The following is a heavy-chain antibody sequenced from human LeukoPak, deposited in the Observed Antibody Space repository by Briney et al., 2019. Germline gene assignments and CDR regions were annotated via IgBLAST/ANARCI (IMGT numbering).Heavy chain of an antibody. CDR2: ISHSGGT. V-gene: IGHV4-34*01. Sequence: GSLRLSCAASGFTFSNSWMAWVRQAPGKGLEWIGEISHSGGTNYNPSLKSRVTMSVDTSNNQFSLKLKSVTAADTAVYYCARDGIAVFGVITGNYYYMDVWGNGTTVTVSS. CDR3: ARDGIAVFGVITGNYYYMDV. J-gene: IGHJ6*03. D-gene: IGHD3-3*01. CDR1: GFTFSNSW.